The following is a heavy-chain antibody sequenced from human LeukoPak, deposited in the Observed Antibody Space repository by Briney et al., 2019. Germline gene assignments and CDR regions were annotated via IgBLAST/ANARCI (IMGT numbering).Heavy chain of an antibody. Sequence: GGSLRLSCAASGFTFSSYEMNWVRQAPGKGLEWISYITSSGSTIYYADSVKGRFTISRDSAKNSLYLQMNSLRAEDTAVYYCARDADFASGWYGGWFDPWGQGTLVTVSS. CDR3: ARDADFASGWYGGWFDP. CDR2: ITSSGSTI. V-gene: IGHV3-48*03. CDR1: GFTFSSYE. D-gene: IGHD6-19*01. J-gene: IGHJ5*02.